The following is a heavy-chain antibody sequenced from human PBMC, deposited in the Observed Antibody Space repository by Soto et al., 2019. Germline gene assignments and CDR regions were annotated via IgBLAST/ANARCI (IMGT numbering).Heavy chain of an antibody. CDR3: ARVADYCSSTSCYDHYYYGMDV. CDR2: INHSGST. J-gene: IGHJ6*02. CDR1: GGSFSGYY. V-gene: IGHV4-34*01. D-gene: IGHD2-2*01. Sequence: QVQLQQWGAGLLKPSETLSLTCAVYGGSFSGYYWSWIRQPPGKGLEWIGEINHSGSTNYNPSLNSRVTIPVDTSKTQFSLKLSSVTAADTAVYYCARVADYCSSTSCYDHYYYGMDVWGQGTTVTVSS.